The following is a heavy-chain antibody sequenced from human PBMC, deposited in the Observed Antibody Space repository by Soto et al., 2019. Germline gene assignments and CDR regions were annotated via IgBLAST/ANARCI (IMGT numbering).Heavy chain of an antibody. CDR1: GFTFSSYG. D-gene: IGHD6-13*01. CDR2: ISYDGSNK. J-gene: IGHJ4*02. Sequence: GGSLRLSCAASGFTFSSYGMHWVRQASGKGLEWVAVISYDGSNKYYADSVKGRFTISRDNSKNTLYLQMNSLRAEDTAVYYCAKDRTRTAAGNFDYWGQGTLVTVSS. V-gene: IGHV3-30*18. CDR3: AKDRTRTAAGNFDY.